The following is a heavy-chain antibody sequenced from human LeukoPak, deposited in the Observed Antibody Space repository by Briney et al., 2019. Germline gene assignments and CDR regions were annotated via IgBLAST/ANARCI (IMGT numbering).Heavy chain of an antibody. CDR1: GDSISSSGYY. V-gene: IGHV4-39*01. Sequence: PSETLSLTCTVSGDSISSSGYYWGWVRQPPGKGLEWIGSSYYSGSTYYNPSLKSRVTIPVDTSKNQFSLKLSSVTAADTAVYYCARLLDYYDTSAYRPFDYWGQGTLVTVSS. D-gene: IGHD3-22*01. CDR2: SYYSGST. J-gene: IGHJ4*02. CDR3: ARLLDYYDTSAYRPFDY.